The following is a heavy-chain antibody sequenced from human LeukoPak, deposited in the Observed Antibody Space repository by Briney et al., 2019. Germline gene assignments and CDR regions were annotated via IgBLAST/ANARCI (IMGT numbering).Heavy chain of an antibody. Sequence: GGSLRLSCAASGFTFSSYGMHWVRQAPGKGMEWVAVIWYDGNNKYYADSVKGRFTISRDNSKNTLYLQMNSLRAEDTAVYYCARVNGGKVVEYYFDYWGQGTLVTVSS. CDR3: ARVNGGKVVEYYFDY. J-gene: IGHJ4*02. D-gene: IGHD2-15*01. CDR1: GFTFSSYG. V-gene: IGHV3-33*01. CDR2: IWYDGNNK.